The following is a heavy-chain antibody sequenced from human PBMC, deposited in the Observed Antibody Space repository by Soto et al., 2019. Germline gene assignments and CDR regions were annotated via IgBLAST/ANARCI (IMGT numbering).Heavy chain of an antibody. V-gene: IGHV3-15*01. CDR2: IKSKTDGGTT. CDR3: TTDFSVAGTYYFDY. J-gene: IGHJ4*02. D-gene: IGHD6-19*01. Sequence: EVQLVESGGGLVKPGGSLRLSCAASGFTFSNAWMSWVRQAPGKGLEWVGRIKSKTDGGTTDYAAPVKGRFTISRDDSKNTLYLQMKSLKTEDTAVYYCTTDFSVAGTYYFDYWGQGTLVTVSS. CDR1: GFTFSNAW.